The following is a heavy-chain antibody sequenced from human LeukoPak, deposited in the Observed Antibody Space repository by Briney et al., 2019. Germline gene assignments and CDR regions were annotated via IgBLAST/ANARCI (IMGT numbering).Heavy chain of an antibody. CDR1: GYSINSGYY. J-gene: IGHJ5*02. CDR2: IYYSGST. Sequence: SETLSLTCTVSGYSINSGYYWSWIRQPPGKGLEWIGCIYYSGSTNYNPSLKSRVTISVDTSKNQFSLKLSSVTAADTAVYYCARAVGSRQGRWFDPWGQGTLVTVSS. V-gene: IGHV4-61*01. D-gene: IGHD6-13*01. CDR3: ARAVGSRQGRWFDP.